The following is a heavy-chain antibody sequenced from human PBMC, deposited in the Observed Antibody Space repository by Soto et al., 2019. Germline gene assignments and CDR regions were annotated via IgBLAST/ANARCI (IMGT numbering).Heavy chain of an antibody. CDR2: IVPNSGGT. CDR3: ARGFLYCSDGACYVDS. D-gene: IGHD2-15*01. CDR1: GSNFNGYY. J-gene: IGHJ4*02. V-gene: IGHV1-2*02. Sequence: PSLRVSVKASGSNFNGYYLHWLRQAPGQGLEWMGWIVPNSGGTYSAQKFQGRLTLTRDSSISTTYLELSSLTSDDTAVYYCARGFLYCSDGACYVDSWGQGTLVTVSS.